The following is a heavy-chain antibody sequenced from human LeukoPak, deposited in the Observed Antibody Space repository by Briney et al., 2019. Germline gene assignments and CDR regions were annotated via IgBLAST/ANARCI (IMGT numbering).Heavy chain of an antibody. V-gene: IGHV3-30*02. J-gene: IGHJ4*02. CDR1: GFTFSSYG. CDR3: ARERNNWNYEGFDY. Sequence: PGGSLRLSCAASGFTFSSYGMHWVRQAPGKGLEWVAFIRYDGSIKYYADSVKGRFTISRDNAKNSLHLQMNSLRVEDTAVYYCARERNNWNYEGFDYWGQGTLVTVSS. CDR2: IRYDGSIK. D-gene: IGHD1-7*01.